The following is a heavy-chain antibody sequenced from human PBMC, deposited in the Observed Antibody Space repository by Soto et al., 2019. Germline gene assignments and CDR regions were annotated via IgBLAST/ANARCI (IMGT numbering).Heavy chain of an antibody. V-gene: IGHV3-23*01. CDR1: GFTFSSYA. CDR3: ARVIMGAMVHAFEI. CDR2: INGGSSTT. D-gene: IGHD1-26*01. J-gene: IGHJ3*02. Sequence: EVHLLESGGDLVQPGGSLRLSCAASGFTFSSYAVNWVRQAPGKGLEWVSAINGGSSTTYYADSVKGRFTISRDNSRKTLYLQMNSLRAEDTAIYYCARVIMGAMVHAFEIWGQGTMVAVSS.